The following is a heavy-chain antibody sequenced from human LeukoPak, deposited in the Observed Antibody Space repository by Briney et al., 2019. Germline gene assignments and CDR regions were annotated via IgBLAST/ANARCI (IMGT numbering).Heavy chain of an antibody. D-gene: IGHD4-17*01. CDR2: IHHDGRT. CDR3: ARDAVPGGYGDTVNAYDL. J-gene: IGHJ3*01. V-gene: IGHV4-34*01. Sequence: SETLSLTCAVSGGSLSGYYWSWIRQSPGKGLEWMGDIHHDGRTKYKSSFKSRVTIFLDSSKNEVSLRLSPVTPADTALYFCARDAVPGGYGDTVNAYDLGGEGTMVTVAP. CDR1: GGSLSGYY.